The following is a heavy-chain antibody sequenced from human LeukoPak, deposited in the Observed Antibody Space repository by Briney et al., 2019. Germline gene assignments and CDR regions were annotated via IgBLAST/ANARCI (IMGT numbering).Heavy chain of an antibody. D-gene: IGHD2-15*01. CDR3: AREGTYCSGGSCERYYFDY. CDR1: GYTFTSYG. CDR2: ISAYNGNT. Sequence: ASVKVSCKASGYTFTSYGISWVRQAPGQGLEWMGWISAYNGNTNYAQKLQGRVTMTTDTSTSTAYMELRSLRSDDTAVYYCAREGTYCSGGSCERYYFDYWGQGTLVTVSS. J-gene: IGHJ4*02. V-gene: IGHV1-18*01.